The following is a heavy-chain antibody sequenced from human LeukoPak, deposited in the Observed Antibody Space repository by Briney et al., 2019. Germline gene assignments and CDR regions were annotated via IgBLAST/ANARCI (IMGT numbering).Heavy chain of an antibody. J-gene: IGHJ4*02. CDR2: IYYSGST. CDR3: ARSGSSGYYLYFDY. Sequence: SETLSLTCTVSGGSISSYYWSWIRQPPGKGLEWIGYIYYSGSTNYNPSLKSRVTISVDTSKNQFSLKLSSMTAADTAVYYCARSGSSGYYLYFDYWGQGTLVTVSS. CDR1: GGSISSYY. V-gene: IGHV4-59*01. D-gene: IGHD3-22*01.